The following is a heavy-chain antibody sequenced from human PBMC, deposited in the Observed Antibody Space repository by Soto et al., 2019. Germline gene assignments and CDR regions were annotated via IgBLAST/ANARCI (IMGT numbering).Heavy chain of an antibody. J-gene: IGHJ4*02. CDR2: TYYRSKWYN. Sequence: QXLSLTDAISGGXVSSNREAWNWIRQSPSRGLEGLGRTYYRSKWYNDYAVSVKSRITINPDTSKNKSSLQLNSVHTEETAVYYCARDRELGSSWTRHFDYRAQATLVTVSS. CDR1: GGXVSSNREA. V-gene: IGHV6-1*01. D-gene: IGHD6-13*01. CDR3: ARDRELGSSWTRHFDY.